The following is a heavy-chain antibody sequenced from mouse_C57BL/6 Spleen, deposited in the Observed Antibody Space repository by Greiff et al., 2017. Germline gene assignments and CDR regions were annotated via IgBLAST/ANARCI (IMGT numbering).Heavy chain of an antibody. CDR1: GYTFTSYW. CDR3: AREGLITAVVEASSFAY. CDR2: IDPNSGGT. V-gene: IGHV1-72*01. D-gene: IGHD1-1*01. Sequence: QVQLKQSGAELVKPGASVKLSCKASGYTFTSYWMHWVKQRPGRGLEWIGRIDPNSGGTKYKEKFKSKATLTVDKPSSTAYMQLSSLKSEDSAVYYCAREGLITAVVEASSFAYWGQGTLVTVSS. J-gene: IGHJ3*01.